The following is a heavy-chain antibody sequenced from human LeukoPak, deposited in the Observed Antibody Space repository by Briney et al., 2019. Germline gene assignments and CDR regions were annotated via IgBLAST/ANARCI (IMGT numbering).Heavy chain of an antibody. CDR3: ARLKGYYDSSGSLFDY. CDR1: GYIFTSYW. Sequence: GEPLKSSCKGSGYIFTSYWIGWVRQMPGKGLDWMGIIYPGDSDTRYSPSFQGQVTISADKSISTAYLQWSSLKASDTAMYYCARLKGYYDSSGSLFDYWGQGTLVTVSS. V-gene: IGHV5-51*01. D-gene: IGHD3-22*01. CDR2: IYPGDSDT. J-gene: IGHJ4*02.